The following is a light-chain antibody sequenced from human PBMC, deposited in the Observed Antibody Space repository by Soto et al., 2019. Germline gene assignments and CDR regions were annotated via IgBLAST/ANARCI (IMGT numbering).Light chain of an antibody. V-gene: IGKV1-27*01. CDR1: QPIGVY. Sequence: DIQVTQSPSSLSASLGDRVTITCRATQPIGVYLAWFQQQPGKVPKLLIYAASALQSGVPSRFSGSGSGTDFTLTISSLQPEDIATYYCQKYNSAPLTFGGGTKVDIK. CDR2: AAS. J-gene: IGKJ4*01. CDR3: QKYNSAPLT.